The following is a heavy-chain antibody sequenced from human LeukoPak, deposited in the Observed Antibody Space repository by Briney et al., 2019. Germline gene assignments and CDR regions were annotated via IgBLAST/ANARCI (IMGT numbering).Heavy chain of an antibody. CDR3: ARAYYESSAYRHAVYFDY. D-gene: IGHD3-22*01. Sequence: ASVKVSCKASGYTFTSYDINWVRQATGQGLEWMGWMNPNSGNTGYAQKFQGRVTMTRDTSISTAYMELSRLRSDDTAVYYCARAYYESSAYRHAVYFDYWGQGTLVTVSS. CDR1: GYTFTSYD. V-gene: IGHV1-8*01. CDR2: MNPNSGNT. J-gene: IGHJ4*02.